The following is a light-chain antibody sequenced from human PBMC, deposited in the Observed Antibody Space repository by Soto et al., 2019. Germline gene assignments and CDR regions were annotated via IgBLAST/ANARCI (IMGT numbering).Light chain of an antibody. J-gene: IGKJ1*01. Sequence: EIVLTPSPATLSLSPGERAILSCRASQSVSSYLAWYQQKPGQAPRLLIYDASNRATGIPARFSGSGSGTHFTLPISSLEPEDFAVYYCHQRSNWWTFGQGTKVAIK. CDR1: QSVSSY. CDR3: HQRSNWWT. V-gene: IGKV3-11*01. CDR2: DAS.